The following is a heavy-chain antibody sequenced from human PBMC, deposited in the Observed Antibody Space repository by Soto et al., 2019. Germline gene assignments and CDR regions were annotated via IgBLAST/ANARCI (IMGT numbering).Heavy chain of an antibody. J-gene: IGHJ4*02. CDR2: ISSSSSYT. Sequence: GESLKISCAASGFTFSDYYMSWIRQAPGKGLEWVSYISSSSSYTNYADSVKGRFTISRDNAKNSLYLQMNSLRAEDTAVYYCARVGGGGWYFDYWGQGTLVTVSS. D-gene: IGHD2-15*01. CDR1: GFTFSDYY. V-gene: IGHV3-11*06. CDR3: ARVGGGGWYFDY.